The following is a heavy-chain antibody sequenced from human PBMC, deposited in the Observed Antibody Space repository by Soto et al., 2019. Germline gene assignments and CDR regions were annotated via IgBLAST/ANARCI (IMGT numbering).Heavy chain of an antibody. CDR3: AIAANGNTWFDP. J-gene: IGHJ5*02. D-gene: IGHD6-13*01. CDR1: GYSFTSYW. V-gene: IGHV5-51*01. CDR2: IYPENSDT. Sequence: GESLKISCKGSGYSFTSYWIGWARQTPGKGLEWMGIIYPENSDTRYSQSTRGQVTISVDKSISTAHLRWSSLTASDTGIYYCAIAANGNTWFDPWGQGTLVTVSS.